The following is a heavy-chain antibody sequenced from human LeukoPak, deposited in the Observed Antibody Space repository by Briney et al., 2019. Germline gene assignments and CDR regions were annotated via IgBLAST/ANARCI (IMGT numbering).Heavy chain of an antibody. J-gene: IGHJ4*02. Sequence: GASVKVSCKASGYTFTGYFMHWVRQAPGQGLEWMGWINPNSGGTSYLQNFQGRVTMTRDTSISTAYMDLSRLRSDDTAVYYCARAGDYADFDYWGQGTLVTVSS. CDR3: ARAGDYADFDY. V-gene: IGHV1-2*02. CDR2: INPNSGGT. CDR1: GYTFTGYF. D-gene: IGHD4-17*01.